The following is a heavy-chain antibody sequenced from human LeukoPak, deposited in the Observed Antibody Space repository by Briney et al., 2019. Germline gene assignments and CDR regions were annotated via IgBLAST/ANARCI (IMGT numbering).Heavy chain of an antibody. J-gene: IGHJ4*02. CDR2: IYYSGST. CDR1: GGSISSYY. V-gene: IGHV4-59*01. CDR3: ARNRKGEPFDY. Sequence: SETLSLTCTVSGGSISSYYWSWIRQPPGNGLEWIGYIYYSGSTNYNPSLKSRVTISVDTSKNQFSLKLSSVTAADTAVYYCARNRKGEPFDYWGQGTLVTVSS.